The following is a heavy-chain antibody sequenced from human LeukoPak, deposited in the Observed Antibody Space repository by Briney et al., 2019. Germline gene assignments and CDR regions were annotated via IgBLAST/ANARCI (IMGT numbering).Heavy chain of an antibody. D-gene: IGHD2/OR15-2a*01. CDR1: GGSISNYY. Sequence: SETLSLTCSVSGGSISNYYWNWLRQPAGKGLEWIGRIYASGSTNYNPSLKSRVTISMDKSKNHFSLNLKSVTAADTAFYYCARDFYGDDGHHPFDYWGQGIQVTVSS. J-gene: IGHJ4*02. CDR2: IYASGST. CDR3: ARDFYGDDGHHPFDY. V-gene: IGHV4-4*07.